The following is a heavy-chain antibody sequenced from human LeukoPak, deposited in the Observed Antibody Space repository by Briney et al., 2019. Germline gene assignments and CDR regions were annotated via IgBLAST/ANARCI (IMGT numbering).Heavy chain of an antibody. Sequence: QPGRSLRLSCAASGFTFSSYGMHWVRQAPGKGLEWVAVIWYDGSNKYYADSVKGRFTISRDNSKNTLYLQMNSLGAEDTAVYYCAREVAAAAFDYWGQGTLVTVSS. V-gene: IGHV3-33*01. CDR1: GFTFSSYG. CDR2: IWYDGSNK. D-gene: IGHD6-13*01. CDR3: AREVAAAAFDY. J-gene: IGHJ4*02.